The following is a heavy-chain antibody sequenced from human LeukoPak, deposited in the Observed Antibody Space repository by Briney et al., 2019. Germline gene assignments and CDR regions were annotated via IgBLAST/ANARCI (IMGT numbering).Heavy chain of an antibody. V-gene: IGHV1-69*10. J-gene: IGHJ4*02. CDR3: AREGVADCSGGNCYTF. D-gene: IGHD2-15*01. Sequence: ASVKVPCKASGGTFSSSSLSWVRQAPGQGLEWMGGIIPIFAIVKYAQKFQGRVTITADKSTSTAYMELSSLRSEDTAVYYCAREGVADCSGGNCYTFWGQGTLVTVSS. CDR1: GGTFSSSS. CDR2: IIPIFAIV.